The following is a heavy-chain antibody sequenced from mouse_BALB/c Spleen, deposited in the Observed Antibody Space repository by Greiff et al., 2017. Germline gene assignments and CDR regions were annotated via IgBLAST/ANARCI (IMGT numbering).Heavy chain of an antibody. CDR1: GYTFTDYY. CDR3: AHYRYDGDWYFDV. D-gene: IGHD2-14*01. V-gene: IGHV1-26*01. Sequence: VQLQQSGPELVKPGASVKISCKASGYTFTDYYMNWVKQSHGKSLEWIGLVNPNNGGTSYNQKFKGKATLTVDKSSSTAYMELRSLTSEDSAVYYCAHYRYDGDWYFDVWGAGTTVTVSS. CDR2: VNPNNGGT. J-gene: IGHJ1*01.